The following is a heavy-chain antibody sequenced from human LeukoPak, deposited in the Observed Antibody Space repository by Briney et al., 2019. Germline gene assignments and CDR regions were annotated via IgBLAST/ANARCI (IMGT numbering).Heavy chain of an antibody. CDR1: GGTFGSYA. Sequence: GASVKVSCKASGGTFGSYAISWVRQAPGQGLEWMGGIIPIFGTANYAQKFQGRVTITADESTSTAYMELSSLRSEDTAVYYCARDSGYCSSTSCPGSGGVDYWGQGTLVTVSS. CDR3: ARDSGYCSSTSCPGSGGVDY. CDR2: IIPIFGTA. V-gene: IGHV1-69*13. D-gene: IGHD2-2*01. J-gene: IGHJ4*02.